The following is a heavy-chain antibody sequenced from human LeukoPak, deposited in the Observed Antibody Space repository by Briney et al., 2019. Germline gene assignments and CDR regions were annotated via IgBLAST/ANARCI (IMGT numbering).Heavy chain of an antibody. Sequence: SETLSLTCTVSGGSISSSTYYWGWIRQPPGKGLEWIGSIYYSGSTYYNPSLKSRVTISVDTSENQFSLKLSSVTAADTAVYYCARGAARIAAAGTDWYFDLWGRGTLVTVSS. CDR3: ARGAARIAAAGTDWYFDL. CDR1: GGSISSSTYY. V-gene: IGHV4-39*07. D-gene: IGHD6-13*01. J-gene: IGHJ2*01. CDR2: IYYSGST.